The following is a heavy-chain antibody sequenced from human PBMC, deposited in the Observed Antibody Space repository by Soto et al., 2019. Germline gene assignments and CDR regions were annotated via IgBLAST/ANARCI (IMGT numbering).Heavy chain of an antibody. Sequence: QVQLQESGPGLGKPSQTLSLTCTVSGGSISTGGYYWTWIRQHPGKGLEWIGYIYYSGGPYYNPSLKSRVTISVDTSKNHCSLKLSSVTAADTAVYYCARGLSVTLFDKWGQGTLVTVSS. D-gene: IGHD4-17*01. J-gene: IGHJ4*02. CDR1: GGSISTGGYY. V-gene: IGHV4-31*03. CDR2: IYYSGGP. CDR3: ARGLSVTLFDK.